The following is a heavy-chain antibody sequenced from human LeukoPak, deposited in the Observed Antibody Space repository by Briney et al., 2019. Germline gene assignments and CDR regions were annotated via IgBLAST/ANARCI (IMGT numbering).Heavy chain of an antibody. J-gene: IGHJ4*02. CDR1: GYTFTTYG. CDR3: ARVLRFLEWLTLIDY. CDR2: ISAYNGNT. D-gene: IGHD3-3*01. Sequence: ASVKVSCKASGYTFTTYGISWVRQAPGQGLEWMGWISAYNGNTNYAQKLQGRVTMTTDTSTSTAYMELRSLRSDDTAVYYCARVLRFLEWLTLIDYWGQGTLVTVSS. V-gene: IGHV1-18*01.